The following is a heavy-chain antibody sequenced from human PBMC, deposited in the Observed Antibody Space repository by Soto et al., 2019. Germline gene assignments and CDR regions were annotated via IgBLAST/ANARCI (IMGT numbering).Heavy chain of an antibody. CDR3: ARAPSYCISTSCYGYYYGMDV. D-gene: IGHD2-2*01. V-gene: IGHV4-61*01. CDR2: IYYSGST. CDR1: GGSVSSGSYY. J-gene: IGHJ6*02. Sequence: QVQLQESGPGLVKPSETLSLTCTVSGGSVSSGSYYWSWIRQPPGKGLEWIGYIYYSGSTNYNPSPKSRVTISVDTSKNQFSLQLSSVTAADTAVYYCARAPSYCISTSCYGYYYGMDVWGQGTTVTVSS.